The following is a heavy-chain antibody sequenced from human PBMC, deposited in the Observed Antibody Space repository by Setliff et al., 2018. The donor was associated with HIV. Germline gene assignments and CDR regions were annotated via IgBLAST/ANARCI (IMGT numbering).Heavy chain of an antibody. CDR2: TSAYNGNT. V-gene: IGHV1-18*01. CDR3: ARNPPTDITMIVVAPIDDAFDI. D-gene: IGHD3-22*01. CDR1: GYTFTSYG. J-gene: IGHJ3*02. Sequence: ASVKVSCKASGYTFTSYGISWVRQAPGQGLEWMGWTSAYNGNTNYAQKLQGRVTMTTDTSTSTAYMELRSLRSDDTAVYYCARNPPTDITMIVVAPIDDAFDIWSQGTMVTVSS.